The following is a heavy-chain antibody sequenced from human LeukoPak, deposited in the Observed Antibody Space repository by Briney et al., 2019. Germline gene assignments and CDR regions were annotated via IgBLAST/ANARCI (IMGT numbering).Heavy chain of an antibody. V-gene: IGHV4-39*01. CDR1: SGSISSSNYH. D-gene: IGHD5-24*01. CDR2: ISYSGST. Sequence: PSETLSLTCTVSSGSISSSNYHWGWIRQPPGKGLEWVGSISYSGSTYYNPSLKSRVTISVDTSKNQFSLKLSSVTAADTAGYYLGGLGKDGQHSPFSFGGQGTLV. J-gene: IGHJ1*01. CDR3: GGLGKDGQHSPFSF.